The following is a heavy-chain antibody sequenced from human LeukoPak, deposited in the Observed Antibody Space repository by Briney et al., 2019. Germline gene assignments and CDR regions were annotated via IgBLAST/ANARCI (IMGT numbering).Heavy chain of an antibody. Sequence: GGSLRLSCAASGFTFTSDWLSWVRQAPGNGLEWVANIKQDGSDKYYVDSVKGRFTISRDNAKNTLYLQMNSLRAEHTAAYHCSRGRYNSGWYPDYFDYWGQGTLATVS. D-gene: IGHD6-19*01. CDR2: IKQDGSDK. CDR1: GFTFTSDW. CDR3: SRGRYNSGWYPDYFDY. V-gene: IGHV3-7*03. J-gene: IGHJ4*02.